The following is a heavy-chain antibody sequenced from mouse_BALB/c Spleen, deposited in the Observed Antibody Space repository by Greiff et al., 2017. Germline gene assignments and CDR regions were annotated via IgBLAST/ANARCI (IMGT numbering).Heavy chain of an antibody. Sequence: QVQLQQPGAELVKPGASVKLSCKASGYTFTSYWMHWVKQRPGQGLEWIGEIDPSDSYTNYNQKFKGKATLTADKSSSTAYMQLSSLTSDDSAVYFGARSEYYRYDGYAMDYWGQGTSVTVSS. CDR1: GYTFTSYW. CDR2: IDPSDSYT. V-gene: IGHV1-69*02. CDR3: ARSEYYRYDGYAMDY. J-gene: IGHJ4*01. D-gene: IGHD2-14*01.